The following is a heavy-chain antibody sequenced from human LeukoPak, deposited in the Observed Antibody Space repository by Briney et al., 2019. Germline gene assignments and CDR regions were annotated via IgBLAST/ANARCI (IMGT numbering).Heavy chain of an antibody. CDR1: GFTFSSYS. D-gene: IGHD4-17*01. CDR2: ISSSTSYI. CDR3: ARAGGSTVSHSDY. Sequence: TGGSLRLSCAASGFTFSSYSMNWVRQAPGKGLEWVSSISSSTSYIYYADSVKGRFTISKDNAKNSLYLQMNSLRAEDTAVYYCARAGGSTVSHSDYWGQGTLVTVSS. J-gene: IGHJ4*02. V-gene: IGHV3-21*01.